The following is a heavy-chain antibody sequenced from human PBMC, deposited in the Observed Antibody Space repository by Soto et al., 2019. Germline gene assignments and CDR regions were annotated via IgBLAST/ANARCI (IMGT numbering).Heavy chain of an antibody. Sequence: QVQLVQSGAEVKKPGSSVKVSCKASGGTFSNYVVNWVRQATGQGLGWMGRIIPISGAANYAQKFQGRVTITADKYTSTSYRELSSLRSEDTAVYYCARDMTRTVVPYFDFWGQGTLVTVSS. CDR1: GGTFSNYV. CDR2: IIPISGAA. J-gene: IGHJ4*02. V-gene: IGHV1-69*06. CDR3: ARDMTRTVVPYFDF. D-gene: IGHD1-7*01.